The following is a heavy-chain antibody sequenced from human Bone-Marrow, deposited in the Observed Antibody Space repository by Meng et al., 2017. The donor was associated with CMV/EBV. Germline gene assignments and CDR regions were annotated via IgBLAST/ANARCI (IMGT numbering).Heavy chain of an antibody. CDR3: ARDGLAGSGYATPETFEFSYYYAMDV. CDR2: IYYSGST. CDR1: GGSISSYY. V-gene: IGHV4-59*01. Sequence: SETLSLTCTVAGGSISSYYWSWIRQPPGKGLEWIGYIYYSGSTNYNPSLKSRVTISVDTSKNPFSLKLSSVTAADTAVYYCARDGLAGSGYATPETFEFSYYYAMDVWGQGTLVTVSS. J-gene: IGHJ6*02. D-gene: IGHD5-12*01.